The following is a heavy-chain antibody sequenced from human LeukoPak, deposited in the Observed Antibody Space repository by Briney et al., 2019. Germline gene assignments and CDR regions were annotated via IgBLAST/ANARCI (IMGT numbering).Heavy chain of an antibody. J-gene: IGHJ4*02. CDR2: IKQDGSEK. CDR1: GFTFSSYW. CDR3: ARDKRRDGYNFSNY. Sequence: AGGSLRLSCAASGFTFSSYWMSWVRQAPGKGLEWVANIKQDGSEKYYVDSVKGRFTISRDDAKNSLYLQMNSLRAEDTAVYYCARDKRRDGYNFSNYWGQRTLVTVSS. V-gene: IGHV3-7*01. D-gene: IGHD5-24*01.